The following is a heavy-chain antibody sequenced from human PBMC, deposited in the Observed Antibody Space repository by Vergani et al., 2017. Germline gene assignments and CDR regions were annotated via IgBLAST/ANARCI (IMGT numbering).Heavy chain of an antibody. D-gene: IGHD4-17*01. CDR3: AREGAWGATVTSTLGY. Sequence: VQLVESGGGLVKPGGSLRLSCAPSGFTFSNAWMSWVRQAPGKGLEWVAVISYDGSNKYYADSVKGRFTISRDNSKNTLYLQMNSLRAEDTAVYYCAREGAWGATVTSTLGYWGQGTLVTVSS. V-gene: IGHV3-30-3*01. CDR1: GFTFSNAW. CDR2: ISYDGSNK. J-gene: IGHJ4*02.